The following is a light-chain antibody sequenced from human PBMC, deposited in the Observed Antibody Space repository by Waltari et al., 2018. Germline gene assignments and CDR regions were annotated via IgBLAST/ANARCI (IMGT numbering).Light chain of an antibody. CDR1: QSVLYSSNNKNY. CDR2: WAS. J-gene: IGKJ2*01. Sequence: DIVMTQSPDFLAVSLGERATINCKSRQSVLYSSNNKNYLAWYQQKPGQPPKLLIYWASTRESGVPDRFSGSGYGTDFTLTISSLQAEDVAVYYCQQCYNIPHTFGQGTKLEIK. V-gene: IGKV4-1*01. CDR3: QQCYNIPHT.